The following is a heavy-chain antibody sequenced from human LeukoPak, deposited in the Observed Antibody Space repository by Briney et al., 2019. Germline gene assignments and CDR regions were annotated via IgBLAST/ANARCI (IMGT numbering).Heavy chain of an antibody. V-gene: IGHV3-20*04. J-gene: IGHJ5*02. CDR1: GFTFDDYG. CDR2: INWNGGST. Sequence: PGGSLRLSCAASGFTFDDYGMSWVRQAPGKGLEWVSGINWNGGSTGYADSVKGRSTISRDNAKNSLYLQMNSLRAEDTALYYCARGQGSGYDSNWFDPWGQGTLVTVSS. CDR3: ARGQGSGYDSNWFDP. D-gene: IGHD5-12*01.